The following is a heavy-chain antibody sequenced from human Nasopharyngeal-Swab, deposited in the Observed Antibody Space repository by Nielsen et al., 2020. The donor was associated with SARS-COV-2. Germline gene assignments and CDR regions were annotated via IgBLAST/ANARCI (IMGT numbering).Heavy chain of an antibody. V-gene: IGHV3-48*02. D-gene: IGHD3-3*01. CDR3: ARGATILGGHASRMDV. J-gene: IGHJ6*02. Sequence: NGVRRAPGRGLEWVSYISSSSSTIYYADSVKGRFTISRDNAKNSLYLQMNSLRDEDTAVYYCARGATILGGHASRMDVWGQGTTVTVSS. CDR2: ISSSSSTI.